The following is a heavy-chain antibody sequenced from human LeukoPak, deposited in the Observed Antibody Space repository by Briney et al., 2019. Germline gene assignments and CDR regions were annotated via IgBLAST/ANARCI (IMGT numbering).Heavy chain of an antibody. CDR1: GGTFSSYA. V-gene: IGHV1-69*05. Sequence: ASVKVSCKASGGTFSSYAISWVRQAPGQGREWMGGIIPIFGTANYAQKFQGRVTITTDESTSTAYMELSSLRSEDTAVYYCARGEGYNHQFDYWGQGTLVTVSS. J-gene: IGHJ4*02. D-gene: IGHD5-24*01. CDR3: ARGEGYNHQFDY. CDR2: IIPIFGTA.